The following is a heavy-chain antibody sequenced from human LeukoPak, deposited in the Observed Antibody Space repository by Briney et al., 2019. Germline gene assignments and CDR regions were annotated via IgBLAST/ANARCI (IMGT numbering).Heavy chain of an antibody. Sequence: ASVKVSCKASGYTFTSYGVSWVRQAAGQGLERMGWISAYNGNTNYAQKLQGRVTMTTDTSASTAYMELSSLRSDDTAVYYCARDWRGYSGYNYWGQGTLVTVSS. CDR2: ISAYNGNT. V-gene: IGHV1-18*01. CDR3: ARDWRGYSGYNY. D-gene: IGHD5-12*01. J-gene: IGHJ4*02. CDR1: GYTFTSYG.